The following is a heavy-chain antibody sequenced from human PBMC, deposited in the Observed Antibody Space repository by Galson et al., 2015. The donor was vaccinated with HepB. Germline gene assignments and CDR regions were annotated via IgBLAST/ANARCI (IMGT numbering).Heavy chain of an antibody. CDR1: GGTFSSYT. J-gene: IGHJ4*02. CDR3: ARGYGGNSPYFDY. V-gene: IGHV1-69*02. Sequence: CKASGGTFSSYTISWVRQAPGQGLEWMGRIIPILGIANYAQKFQGRVTITADKSTSTAYMELNSLRSEDTAVYYCARGYGGNSPYFDYWGQGTLVTVSS. CDR2: IIPILGIA. D-gene: IGHD4-23*01.